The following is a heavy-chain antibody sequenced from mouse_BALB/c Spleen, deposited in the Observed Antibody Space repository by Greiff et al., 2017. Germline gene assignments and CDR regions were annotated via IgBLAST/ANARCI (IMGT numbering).Heavy chain of an antibody. CDR1: GFTFSSYA. D-gene: IGHD2-1*01. CDR2: ISSGGST. CDR3: ARERKLRFAY. Sequence: EVKLVESGGGLVKPGGSLKLSCAASGFTFSSYAMSWVRQTPEKRLEWVASISSGGSTYYPDSVKGRFTISRDNARNILYLQMSSLRSEDTAMYYCARERKLRFAYWGQGTLVTVSA. J-gene: IGHJ3*01. V-gene: IGHV5-6-5*01.